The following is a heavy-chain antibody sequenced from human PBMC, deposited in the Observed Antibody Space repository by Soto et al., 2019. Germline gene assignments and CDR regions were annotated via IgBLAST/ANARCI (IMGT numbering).Heavy chain of an antibody. D-gene: IGHD3-22*01. CDR1: RGSICRSIYY. Sequence: PSEPRSLSCTVSRGSICRSIYYWGWIRQPPGKGLEWIRSIYYSGSTYYNPSLNSPVTISVDTSKNQFSLKLSSVTAADTAVYYCARHEGYDSSGYLPYYFDYWGQGTLVTVSS. V-gene: IGHV4-39*01. CDR3: ARHEGYDSSGYLPYYFDY. CDR2: IYYSGST. J-gene: IGHJ4*02.